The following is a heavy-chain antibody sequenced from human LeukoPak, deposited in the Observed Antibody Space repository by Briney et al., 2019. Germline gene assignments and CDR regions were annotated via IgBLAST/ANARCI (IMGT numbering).Heavy chain of an antibody. Sequence: PGGSLRLSCAASGFAFSRFAIHWVRQAPGKGLEYVSAISSTGDSTYYANSVKGRFTISRDNSKNTVSLQMGSLRAEDMAVYCCARAKTDAFDIWGQGTMVTVSS. J-gene: IGHJ3*02. V-gene: IGHV3-64*01. CDR3: ARAKTDAFDI. CDR1: GFAFSRFA. CDR2: ISSTGDST.